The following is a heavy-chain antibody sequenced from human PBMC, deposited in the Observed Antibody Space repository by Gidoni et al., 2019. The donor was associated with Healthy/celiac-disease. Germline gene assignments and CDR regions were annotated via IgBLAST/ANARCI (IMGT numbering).Heavy chain of an antibody. CDR2: ISYDGSNK. CDR1: ALTFSSYG. Sequence: QVQLVESGGGVVQPGRSMSLSCAASALTFSSYGMHWVRQAPGKGLEWVAVISYDGSNKYYADSVKGRFTISRDNSKNTLYLQMNSLRAEDTAVYYCAKGGPALDYWGQGTLVTVSS. D-gene: IGHD2-15*01. V-gene: IGHV3-30*18. CDR3: AKGGPALDY. J-gene: IGHJ4*02.